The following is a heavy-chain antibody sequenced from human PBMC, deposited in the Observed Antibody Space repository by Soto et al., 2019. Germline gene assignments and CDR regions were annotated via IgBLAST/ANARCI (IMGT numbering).Heavy chain of an antibody. Sequence: QLHLQESGPGLVKPSETLSLTCTVSGGSISSSSYYWGWIRQPPGKGLEWIGSIYYTGITHYNPSLKSRATISIDTSKHQFSLNLNSVTATDTAVYYCARPARQDTVAGNYWGQGTLVTVSS. CDR1: GGSISSSSYY. V-gene: IGHV4-39*01. CDR3: ARPARQDTVAGNY. CDR2: IYYTGIT. D-gene: IGHD6-19*01. J-gene: IGHJ4*02.